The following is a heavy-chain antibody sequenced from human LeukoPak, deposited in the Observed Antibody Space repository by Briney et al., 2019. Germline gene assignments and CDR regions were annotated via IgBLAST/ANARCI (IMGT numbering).Heavy chain of an antibody. J-gene: IGHJ4*02. D-gene: IGHD4-11*01. V-gene: IGHV3-72*01. CDR2: TRNKAHSYTT. CDR1: GFTFSDHY. CDR3: ARSTVTIDY. Sequence: GGSLRLSCAASGFTFSDHYMDWVRQAPGRGLEWVGRTRNKAHSYTTEYAASVKGRFTISRDDSKNSLYLQMNSLKTEDKAVYYCARSTVTIDYWGQGTLVTVSS.